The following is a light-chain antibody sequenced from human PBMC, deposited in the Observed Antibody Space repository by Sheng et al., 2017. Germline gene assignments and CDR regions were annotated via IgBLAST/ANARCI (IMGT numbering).Light chain of an antibody. J-gene: IGKJ1*01. V-gene: IGKV1-39*01. CDR3: QQSYSTPRT. CDR1: QSVRNY. Sequence: DIQMTQSPSSLSASVGDRVTITCRASQSVRNYLNWYQQKPGKAPKLLIFAASSLQSGVPSRFSGSGSGTDFTLSISTLQPEDFATYYCQQSYSTPRTFGQGPKV. CDR2: AAS.